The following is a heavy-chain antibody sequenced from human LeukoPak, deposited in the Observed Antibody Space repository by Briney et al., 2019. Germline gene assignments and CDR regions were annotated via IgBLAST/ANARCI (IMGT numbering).Heavy chain of an antibody. CDR1: GFTFSSYS. D-gene: IGHD6-13*01. CDR2: ISSSSSTI. CDR3: ARDTGTEEYSSSY. V-gene: IGHV3-48*01. J-gene: IGHJ4*02. Sequence: GGSLRLSCAASGFTFSSYSMNWVRQAPGKGLEGVSYISSSSSTIYYADSVKGRFTISRDNAKNTLYLQMNSLRAEDTAVYYCARDTGTEEYSSSYWGQGTLVTVSS.